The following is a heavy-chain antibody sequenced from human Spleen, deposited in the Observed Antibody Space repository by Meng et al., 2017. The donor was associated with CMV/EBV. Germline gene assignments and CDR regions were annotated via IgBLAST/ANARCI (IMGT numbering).Heavy chain of an antibody. Sequence: TFTGYYRHWVRQAPGQGLEWMGWINPNSGGTNYAQKFQGRVTMTRDTSISTAYMELSRLRSDDTAVYYCARGHRRTIYSSRWGYFDYWGQGTLVTVSS. CDR3: ARGHRRTIYSSRWGYFDY. V-gene: IGHV1-2*02. CDR2: INPNSGGT. CDR1: TFTGYY. D-gene: IGHD6-13*01. J-gene: IGHJ4*02.